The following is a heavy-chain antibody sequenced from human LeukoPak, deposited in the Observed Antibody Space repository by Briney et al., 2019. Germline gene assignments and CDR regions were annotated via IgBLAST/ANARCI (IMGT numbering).Heavy chain of an antibody. V-gene: IGHV1-2*02. Sequence: ASGKVSCKASGYTFTGYYMHWVRQAPGQGLEWMGWINPNSGGTNYAKKFQGRVTMTRDTSISTAYMELSRLRSDDTAVYYCARGPPYYYYYYMDVWGKGTTVTVSS. CDR1: GYTFTGYY. CDR3: ARGPPYYYYYYMDV. J-gene: IGHJ6*03. CDR2: INPNSGGT.